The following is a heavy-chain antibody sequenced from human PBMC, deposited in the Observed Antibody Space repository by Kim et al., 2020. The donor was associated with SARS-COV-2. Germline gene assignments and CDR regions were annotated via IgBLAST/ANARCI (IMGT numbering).Heavy chain of an antibody. J-gene: IGHJ4*02. CDR3: ARGGVATIIATQGLDY. V-gene: IGHV3-21*01. Sequence: GSVKGRFTISRDNAKNSLFLQMNSLRAEDTAVYYCARGGVATIIATQGLDYWGQGTLVTVSS. D-gene: IGHD5-12*01.